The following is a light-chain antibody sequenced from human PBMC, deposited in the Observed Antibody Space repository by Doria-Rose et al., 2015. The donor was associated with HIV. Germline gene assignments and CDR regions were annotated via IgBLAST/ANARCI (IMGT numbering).Light chain of an antibody. J-gene: IGKJ1*01. V-gene: IGKV3-20*01. Sequence: LTQSTGTLSLSPGESATLSCRASQSFSSTYLAWYQQKPGQAPSILIYDGSTWASSNPDKFSASGSGADITLTINRLEPEDFALYYCHQYGTSWTFGQGTKVEI. CDR1: QSFSSTY. CDR2: DGS. CDR3: HQYGTSWT.